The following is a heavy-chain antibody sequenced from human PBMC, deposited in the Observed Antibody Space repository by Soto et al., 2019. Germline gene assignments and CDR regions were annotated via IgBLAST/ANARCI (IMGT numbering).Heavy chain of an antibody. J-gene: IGHJ4*02. V-gene: IGHV3-23*01. D-gene: IGHD1-26*01. Sequence: GGSLRLSCAASGFTFSIYAMSWVRQAPGKGLEWVSALSASNSNTYYADSVKGRFTISRDNSKNTLYLQMSSLRAEDTAVYYCAKDRSYGFDYWGQGTLVTVSS. CDR1: GFTFSIYA. CDR3: AKDRSYGFDY. CDR2: LSASNSNT.